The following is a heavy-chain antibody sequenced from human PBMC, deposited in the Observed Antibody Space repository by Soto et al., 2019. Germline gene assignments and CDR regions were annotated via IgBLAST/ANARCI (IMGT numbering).Heavy chain of an antibody. D-gene: IGHD6-6*01. V-gene: IGHV1-3*01. CDR1: GYTFTSYA. CDR2: INAGNGNT. Sequence: ASVKVSCKASGYTFTSYAMHWVRQAPGQRLEWMGWINAGNGNTKYSQKFQGRVTITRDTSASTAYMELSSLRSEDTAVYYCASWSLDGGSSSSGAISAFDIWGQGTMVTVSS. J-gene: IGHJ3*02. CDR3: ASWSLDGGSSSSGAISAFDI.